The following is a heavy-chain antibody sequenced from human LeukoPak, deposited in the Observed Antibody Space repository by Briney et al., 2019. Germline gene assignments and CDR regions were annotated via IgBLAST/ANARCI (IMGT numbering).Heavy chain of an antibody. J-gene: IGHJ4*02. V-gene: IGHV3-30-3*01. D-gene: IGHD1-1*01. CDR3: VRGNPYNWSC. CDR2: ISYDASNK. Sequence: GRSLRLSCAASGFTFSSYAMHWVRQAPGKGLEWVAVISYDASNKYYADSVKGRFTISRYNAKNSLYLQMNSLRAEDTAVYYCVRGNPYNWSCWGQGTLVTVSS. CDR1: GFTFSSYA.